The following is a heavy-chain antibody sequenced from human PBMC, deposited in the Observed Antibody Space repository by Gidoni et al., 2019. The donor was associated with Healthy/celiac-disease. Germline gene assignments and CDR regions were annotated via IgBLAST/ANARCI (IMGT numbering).Heavy chain of an antibody. D-gene: IGHD3-22*01. CDR1: GYTFTGYY. Sequence: QVQLVQSGAEVKKPGASVKVSCKASGYTFTGYYMHWVRQAPGQGLEWMGWINPNSGGTNDAQKFQGRVTMTRDTSISTAYMELSRLRSDDTAVYYCARTYYYDSSGYLYYYYYGMDVWGQGTTVTVSS. J-gene: IGHJ6*02. CDR2: INPNSGGT. CDR3: ARTYYYDSSGYLYYYYYGMDV. V-gene: IGHV1-2*02.